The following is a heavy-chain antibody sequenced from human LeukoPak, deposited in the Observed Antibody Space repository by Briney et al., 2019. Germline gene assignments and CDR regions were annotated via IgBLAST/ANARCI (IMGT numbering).Heavy chain of an antibody. CDR1: GFTFGDYA. V-gene: IGHV3-49*03. CDR2: IRSKDYGETT. Sequence: PGGSLRLSCTASGFTFGDYAISYFRQAPGKGLEWVGFIRSKDYGETTEYAASVQGRFTISRDDSKSIAYLQMNSLKTEDTAVYYCARDGYCSGGICYPSGWFDPWGQGTLVTVSS. CDR3: ARDGYCSGGICYPSGWFDP. D-gene: IGHD2-15*01. J-gene: IGHJ5*02.